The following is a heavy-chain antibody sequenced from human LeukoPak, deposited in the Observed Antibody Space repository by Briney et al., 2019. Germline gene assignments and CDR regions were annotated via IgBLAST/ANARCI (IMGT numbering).Heavy chain of an antibody. V-gene: IGHV3-23*01. D-gene: IGHD6-13*01. CDR1: GFTFSSYA. J-gene: IGHJ6*02. CDR2: ISGSGGST. CDR3: QGSSWNYYYYGMDV. Sequence: GGSLRLSCAASGFTFSSYAMSWVRRAPGKGLEWVSAISGSGGSTYYADSVKGRFTISRDNSKNTLYLQMNSLRAEDTAVYYCQGSSWNYYYYGMDVWGQGTTVTVSS.